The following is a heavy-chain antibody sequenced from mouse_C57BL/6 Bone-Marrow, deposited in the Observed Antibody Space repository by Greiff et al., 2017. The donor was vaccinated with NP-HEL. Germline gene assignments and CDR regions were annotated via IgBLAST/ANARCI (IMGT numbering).Heavy chain of an antibody. CDR2: IIPSNGGT. CDR3: SCAIPRITTVRSPWYFDF. D-gene: IGHD1-1*01. CDR1: GYTFTDYY. V-gene: IGHV1-19*01. J-gene: IGHJ1*03. Sequence: VQLQQSGPVLVQPGASVKMSCKASGYTFTDYYMNWVKQSHGKSLEWIGAIIPSNGGTSYNQKFKGKATLTVVTSSSTAYIALISLTSEDSAVYYCSCAIPRITTVRSPWYFDFWGTGTTVTVSS.